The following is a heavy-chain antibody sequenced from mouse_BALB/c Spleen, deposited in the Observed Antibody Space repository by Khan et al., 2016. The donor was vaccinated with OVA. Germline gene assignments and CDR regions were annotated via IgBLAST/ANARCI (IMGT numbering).Heavy chain of an antibody. CDR2: ISSDGDYT. V-gene: IGHV5-6*01. CDR1: GFTFSPYS. J-gene: IGHJ3*01. D-gene: IGHD4-1*01. CDR3: ATHLTGSFAY. Sequence: ESGGDLVKSGGSLKLSCAASGFTFSPYSMSWVRQTPDKRLEWVATISSDGDYTYYPDSVKGRFNISRDNAKNTLYLQMSSLKSEDTAIYYCATHLTGSFAYWGQGTLVTVSA.